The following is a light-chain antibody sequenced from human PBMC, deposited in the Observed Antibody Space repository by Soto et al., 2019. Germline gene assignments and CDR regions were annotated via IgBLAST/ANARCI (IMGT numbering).Light chain of an antibody. J-gene: IGKJ2*01. CDR2: DAS. CDR1: QDISNY. CDR3: QQFANLPYT. Sequence: DIPMTQSPSSLSASVGDRVTITCQASQDISNYLNWYQQKPGKAPKLLIYDASNLEAGVPSRFSGSGSGTDFTFTISSLHPEDIATYYCQQFANLPYTFGQGTKLEI. V-gene: IGKV1-33*01.